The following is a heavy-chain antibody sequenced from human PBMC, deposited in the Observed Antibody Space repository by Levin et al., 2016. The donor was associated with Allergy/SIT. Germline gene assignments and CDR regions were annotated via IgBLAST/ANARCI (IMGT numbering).Heavy chain of an antibody. Sequence: SETLSLTCTVSGGSVSSGSYYWSWIRQPPGKGLEWIGEINHSGSTNYNPSLKSRVTISVDTSKNQFSLKLSSVTAADTAVYYCARVWRVYYDSSGYYRSNGFDPWGQGTLVTVSS. J-gene: IGHJ5*02. V-gene: IGHV4-61*01. CDR3: ARVWRVYYDSSGYYRSNGFDP. CDR2: INHSGST. D-gene: IGHD3-22*01. CDR1: GGSVSSGSYY.